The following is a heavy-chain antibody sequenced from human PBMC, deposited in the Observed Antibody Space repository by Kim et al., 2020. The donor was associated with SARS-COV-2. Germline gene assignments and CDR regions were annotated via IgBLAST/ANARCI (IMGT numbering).Heavy chain of an antibody. CDR3: ARDREPIAAAGPASYYYYYGMDV. J-gene: IGHJ6*02. D-gene: IGHD6-13*01. Sequence: GGSLRLSCAASGFTFSSYSMNWVRQAPGKGLEWVSYISSSSSTIYYADSVKGRFTISRDNAKNSLYLQMNSLRDEDTAVYYCARDREPIAAAGPASYYYYYGMDVWGQGTTVTVSS. V-gene: IGHV3-48*02. CDR2: ISSSSSTI. CDR1: GFTFSSYS.